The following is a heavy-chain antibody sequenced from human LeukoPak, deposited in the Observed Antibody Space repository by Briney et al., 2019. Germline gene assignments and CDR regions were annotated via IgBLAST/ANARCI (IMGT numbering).Heavy chain of an antibody. CDR2: IYYSGST. Sequence: PSKTLSLTCTVSGGSISSYYWSWIGQPPGKGLEWIGYIYYSGSTNYNPSLKSRVTISVDTSKNQFSLKLSSVTAADTAVYYCARDQGIVGATRRAFDIWGQGTMVTVSS. CDR3: ARDQGIVGATRRAFDI. D-gene: IGHD1-26*01. CDR1: GGSISSYY. V-gene: IGHV4-59*01. J-gene: IGHJ3*02.